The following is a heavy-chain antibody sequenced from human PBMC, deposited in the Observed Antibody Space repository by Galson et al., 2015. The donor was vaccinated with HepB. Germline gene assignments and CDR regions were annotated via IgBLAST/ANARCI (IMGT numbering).Heavy chain of an antibody. D-gene: IGHD2-15*01. CDR1: GFNFNGYW. CDR2: IHSDGNRM. J-gene: IGHJ3*02. CDR3: ARGNLGGFDI. V-gene: IGHV3-74*03. Sequence: SLRLSCAASGFNFNGYWMHWIRQTPGKGLVWVSHIHSDGNRMTYADSVKGRFTISRDNGKNTLYLQMNSLRDDDTAVYFCARGNLGGFDIWGQGTMVTVSS.